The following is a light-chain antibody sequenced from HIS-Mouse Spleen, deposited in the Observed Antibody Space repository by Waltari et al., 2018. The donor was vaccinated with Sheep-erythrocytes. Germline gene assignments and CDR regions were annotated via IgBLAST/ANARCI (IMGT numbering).Light chain of an antibody. CDR3: QQSYSTPPLLT. V-gene: IGKV1-39*01. CDR1: QSISSY. CDR2: AAS. Sequence: DIQMTQSPSSLSASVGDRVTITCRASQSISSYLNWYQQKPGKAPKLLIYAASSLQSGVPSRFSGSGSGTDFTLTISSLQPEDFATYYCQQSYSTPPLLTFGGGTK. J-gene: IGKJ4*01.